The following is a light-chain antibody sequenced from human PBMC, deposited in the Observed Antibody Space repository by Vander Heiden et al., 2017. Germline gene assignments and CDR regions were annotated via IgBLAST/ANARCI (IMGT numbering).Light chain of an antibody. CDR2: EVS. V-gene: IGLV2-14*01. J-gene: IGLJ2*01. CDR1: RSDVGGYNY. Sequence: QSALPPPASVSGSPGQSITISCTGLRSDVGGYNYVSWSPQHPGKAPKRRMYEVSNRPSGVSNRFSGSKSGNKASLTISGRHAEDEADDYCSSYTNSTTFVFGGGTKLTVL. CDR3: SSYTNSTTFV.